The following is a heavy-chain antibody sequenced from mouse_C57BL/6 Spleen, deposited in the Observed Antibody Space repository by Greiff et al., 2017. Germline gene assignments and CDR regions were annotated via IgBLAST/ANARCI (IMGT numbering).Heavy chain of an antibody. CDR1: GYTFTDYY. D-gene: IGHD2-3*01. J-gene: IGHJ2*01. V-gene: IGHV1-76*01. CDR2: IYPGSGNT. CDR3: ARWGLLPFDY. Sequence: VQLQQSGAELVRPGASVKLSCKASGYTFTDYYINWVKQRPGQGLEWIARIYPGSGNTYYNEKFKGKATLTAEKSSSTAYMQLSSLTSEDSAVYFCARWGLLPFDYGGQGTTLTGSS.